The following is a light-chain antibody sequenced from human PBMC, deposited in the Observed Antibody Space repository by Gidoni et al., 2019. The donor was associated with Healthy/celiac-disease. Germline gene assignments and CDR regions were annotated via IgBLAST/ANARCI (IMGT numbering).Light chain of an antibody. CDR2: DVS. CDR1: SSDVGGYNY. V-gene: IGLV2-14*01. Sequence: QSALTQPASASGSPGQSITISCTGTSSDVGGYNYVSWHQQHPGTAPKLMIYDVSNRPSGVSNRFSGSKSGNTASLTISGLQAEDEADYYCSSYTSSSSYVFGTGTKVTVL. J-gene: IGLJ1*01. CDR3: SSYTSSSSYV.